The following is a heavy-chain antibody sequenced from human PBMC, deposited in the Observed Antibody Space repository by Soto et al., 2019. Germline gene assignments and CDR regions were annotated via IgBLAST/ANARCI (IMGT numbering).Heavy chain of an antibody. CDR2: INHSGST. J-gene: IGHJ4*02. Sequence: SETLSLTCAVYGGSFSGYYWSWIRQPPGKGLEWIGEINHSGSTNYNPSLKSRVTISVDTSKNQFSLKLSSVTAADTAVYYCARGRSFSYYAYVWGSYRPFDYCGQRTLVTVSS. CDR3: ARGRSFSYYAYVWGSYRPFDY. D-gene: IGHD3-16*02. V-gene: IGHV4-34*01. CDR1: GGSFSGYY.